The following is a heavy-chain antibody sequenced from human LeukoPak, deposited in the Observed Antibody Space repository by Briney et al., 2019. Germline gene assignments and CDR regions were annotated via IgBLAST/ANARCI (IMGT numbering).Heavy chain of an antibody. CDR3: ARARGYYDSSGYLSPPLFDY. V-gene: IGHV1-2*04. CDR2: ITPNRGGT. CDR1: GYTFTGYY. J-gene: IGHJ4*02. D-gene: IGHD3-22*01. Sequence: ASVKVSCKASGYTFTGYYMHWVRQAPGQGLEWMGWITPNRGGTNYAQKFQGWVTMTRDTSISTAYMELSRLRSDDTAVYYCARARGYYDSSGYLSPPLFDYWGQGTLVTVSS.